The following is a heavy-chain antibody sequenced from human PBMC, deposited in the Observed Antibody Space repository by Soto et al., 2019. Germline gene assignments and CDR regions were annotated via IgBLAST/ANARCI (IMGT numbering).Heavy chain of an antibody. CDR2: IIPISGTA. J-gene: IGHJ6*02. V-gene: IGHV1-69*06. D-gene: IGHD2-21*02. Sequence: QVQLVQSGAEVKKPGSSVKVSCKISGGTFSSYAISWVRQAPGQGVEWMGGIIPISGTANYAQKFQGKVTITADTSTFTAYMELSSLRSEDTAVYYCTRGRCRGGDCYPNYYSHMDVWGQGTTVTVSS. CDR3: TRGRCRGGDCYPNYYSHMDV. CDR1: GGTFSSYA.